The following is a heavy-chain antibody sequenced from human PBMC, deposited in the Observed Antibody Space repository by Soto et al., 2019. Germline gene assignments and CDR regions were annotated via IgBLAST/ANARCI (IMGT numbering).Heavy chain of an antibody. CDR3: AHRGEYNSNWNLGYLTC. D-gene: IGHD1-20*01. V-gene: IGHV2-5*02. CDR1: GFSLSTSGVG. CDR2: IYWDDDK. J-gene: IGHJ4*02. Sequence: QITLKESGPTLVKPTQTLTLTCTFSGFSLSTSGVGVGWIRQPPGKALEWLVFIYWDDDKRFSPSLKSRLTITKDTSRTHVVRTMTTMDPVDTATYCCAHRGEYNSNWNLGYLTCWGQGTLVTVSS.